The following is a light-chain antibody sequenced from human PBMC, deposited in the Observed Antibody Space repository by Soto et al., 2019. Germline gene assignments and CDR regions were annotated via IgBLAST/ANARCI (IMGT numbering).Light chain of an antibody. CDR2: DNN. J-gene: IGLJ2*01. CDR3: ATWESSLSIGV. CDR1: SSNIGNNF. Sequence: QSVLPQPPSVSAAPGQKVTISCSGSSSNIGNNFVSWYQQLPGTAPKLLIYDNNKRPSGIPDRFSGSKSGTSATLGITGRQSGDEADYYCATWESSLSIGVFGGGTKVTVL. V-gene: IGLV1-51*01.